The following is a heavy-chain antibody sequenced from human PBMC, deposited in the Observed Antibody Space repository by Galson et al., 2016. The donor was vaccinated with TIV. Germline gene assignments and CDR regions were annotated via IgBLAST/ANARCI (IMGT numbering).Heavy chain of an antibody. CDR1: GDSMTSGSYY. D-gene: IGHD3-3*01. J-gene: IGHJ3*01. Sequence: TLSLTCTVSGDSMTSGSYYWNWIRQPAGKGLEWIGRIYTSGRNNYNPSLKSRVTISVDTSKNQFSLKMTSMTAADTAVYYCASPFPGGDDFWSAYYDAFDVWGQGTMVTVSS. CDR3: ASPFPGGDDFWSAYYDAFDV. CDR2: IYTSGRN. V-gene: IGHV4-61*02.